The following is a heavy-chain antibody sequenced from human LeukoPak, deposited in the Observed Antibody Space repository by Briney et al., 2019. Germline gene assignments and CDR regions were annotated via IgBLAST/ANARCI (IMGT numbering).Heavy chain of an antibody. V-gene: IGHV3-30-3*02. D-gene: IGHD2-15*01. Sequence: GGSLRLSCAASGFTFINYAMHWVRQAPDKGLEWVAIILPDGVTKFYADAVKGRFTISRDNSRNTMYLQMNSLTSEDTAVYYCAKDAGEGTTPVYWGQGTLVTVSS. CDR3: AKDAGEGTTPVY. CDR1: GFTFINYA. CDR2: ILPDGVTK. J-gene: IGHJ4*02.